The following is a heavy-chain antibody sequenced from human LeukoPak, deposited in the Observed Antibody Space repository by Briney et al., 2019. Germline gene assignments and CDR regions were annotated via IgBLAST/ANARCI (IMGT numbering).Heavy chain of an antibody. CDR1: GGSMSSYY. Sequence: SETLSLTCTVAGGSMSSYYWSWIRPTPGKGLEWIGYIYYSGTTNYNPSLKSRVTISIDTSKNQFSLRVTSVTAADTAVYYCARRDSSVWYLDYWGQGTLVSVSS. D-gene: IGHD6-19*01. V-gene: IGHV4-59*08. J-gene: IGHJ4*02. CDR3: ARRDSSVWYLDY. CDR2: IYYSGTT.